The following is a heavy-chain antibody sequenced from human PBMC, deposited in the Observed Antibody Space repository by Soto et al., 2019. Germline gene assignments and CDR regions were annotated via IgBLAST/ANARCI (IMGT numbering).Heavy chain of an antibody. D-gene: IGHD2-15*01. V-gene: IGHV3-23*01. Sequence: GGSLRLSCAASGFTFSSYAMSWVRQAPGKGLEWVSAISGSGGTTYYADSVKGRFTISRDNSKNTLYLPMNSLRAEDTAVYYCAKGGRGDYFYYMDVWGQGTTVTVSS. J-gene: IGHJ6*03. CDR1: GFTFSSYA. CDR2: ISGSGGTT. CDR3: AKGGRGDYFYYMDV.